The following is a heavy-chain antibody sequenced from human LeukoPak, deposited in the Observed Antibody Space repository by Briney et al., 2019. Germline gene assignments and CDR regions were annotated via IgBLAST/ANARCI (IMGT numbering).Heavy chain of an antibody. Sequence: ASVKVSCKASGYTFIAYYIHWVRQATVQGLEWMGWMNPNSGNTGYAQRFQGRVTMTRDTSISTAYMELSSLRSEDTAVYYCARRDPGSGYAFDYWGQGTLVTVSS. CDR3: ARRDPGSGYAFDY. J-gene: IGHJ4*02. V-gene: IGHV1-8*02. CDR2: MNPNSGNT. CDR1: GYTFIAYY. D-gene: IGHD3-3*01.